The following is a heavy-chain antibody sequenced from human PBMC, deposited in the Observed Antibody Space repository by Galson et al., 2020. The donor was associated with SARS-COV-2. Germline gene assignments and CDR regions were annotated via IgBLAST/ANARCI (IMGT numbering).Heavy chain of an antibody. CDR1: GYSINSGYY. Sequence: SETLSLTCAVSGYSINSGYYWGWFRQPPGKGLEWIGSIYHSGNTYHNPSLKSRVTISVDTSKNHFSLKLSSVTASDTAGYYCARRRGSHYFDYWGQGTLVTVSS. CDR2: IYHSGNT. J-gene: IGHJ4*02. V-gene: IGHV4-38-2*01. CDR3: ARRRGSHYFDY.